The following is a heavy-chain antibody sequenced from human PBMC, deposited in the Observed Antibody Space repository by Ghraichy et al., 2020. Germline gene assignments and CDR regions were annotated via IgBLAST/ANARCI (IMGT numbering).Heavy chain of an antibody. CDR1: GGSISSYY. CDR2: IYYSGST. CDR3: ARVRGFGECDAFDI. Sequence: ESLNISCTVSGGSISSYYWSWIRQPPGKGLEWIGYIYYSGSTNYNPSLKSRVTISVDTSKNQFSLKLSSVTAADTAVYYCARVRGFGECDAFDIWGQGTMVTVSS. D-gene: IGHD3-10*01. J-gene: IGHJ3*02. V-gene: IGHV4-59*01.